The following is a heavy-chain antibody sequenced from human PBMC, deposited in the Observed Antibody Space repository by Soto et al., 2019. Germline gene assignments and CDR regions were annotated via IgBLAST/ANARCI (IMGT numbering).Heavy chain of an antibody. Sequence: EVQLLESGGGLVQPGGSLTLSCAASGFPFSGYAMSWVRQAPGKGLEWVSAIAGSGGNTYYADSVKGRFTISRDNFKNTMYLQMKSLRGEDTAISYCVKDPLRHGHNGFDPWGQGTLVTVSS. D-gene: IGHD5-12*01. CDR1: GFPFSGYA. J-gene: IGHJ5*02. CDR2: IAGSGGNT. V-gene: IGHV3-23*01. CDR3: VKDPLRHGHNGFDP.